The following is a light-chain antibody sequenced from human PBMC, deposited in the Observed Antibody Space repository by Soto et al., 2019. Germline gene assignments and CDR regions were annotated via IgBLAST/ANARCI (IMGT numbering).Light chain of an antibody. CDR2: DAS. CDR3: QQYNSYSWT. Sequence: DIQVTQSPPTLSASVGDRVTITCGASQTISTWMAWYQQKPGKAPKLLVYDASTLQSGVASRLRGSGSGTELTLIISGLKHDDFATYYCQQYNSYSWTFGQGTKVDIK. J-gene: IGKJ1*01. CDR1: QTISTW. V-gene: IGKV1-5*01.